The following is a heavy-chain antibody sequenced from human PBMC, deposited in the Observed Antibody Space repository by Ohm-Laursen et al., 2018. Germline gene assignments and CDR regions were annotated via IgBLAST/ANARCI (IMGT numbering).Heavy chain of an antibody. CDR2: IYYSGTT. J-gene: IGHJ4*02. CDR1: GGSISSTSSY. D-gene: IGHD4-11*01. CDR3: ARRSGNYIVGYYFDY. V-gene: IGHV4-39*01. Sequence: GTLSLTCTVSGGSISSTSSYWGWIRQPPGKGLDWIGTIYYSGTTYYNTSLKSRVTISVDTSKNQFSLKLSSVTAADTAVYYCARRSGNYIVGYYFDYWGQGTLVTVSS.